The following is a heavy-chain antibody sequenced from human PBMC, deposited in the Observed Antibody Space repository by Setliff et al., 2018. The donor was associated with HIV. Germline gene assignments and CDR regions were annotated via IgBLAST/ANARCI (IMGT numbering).Heavy chain of an antibody. V-gene: IGHV4-39*01. CDR2: IYYSGST. CDR3: ARGLGWVTVTTRVGYWFDP. CDR1: GGSISSSSYY. J-gene: IGHJ5*02. Sequence: ETLSLTCTVSGGSISSSSYYWGRIRQPPGKGLEWIGSIYYSGSTYYNRSLKSRVTISVDTSKNQFSLKLSSVTAADTAVYYCARGLGWVTVTTRVGYWFDPWGQGTLVTVSS. D-gene: IGHD4-17*01.